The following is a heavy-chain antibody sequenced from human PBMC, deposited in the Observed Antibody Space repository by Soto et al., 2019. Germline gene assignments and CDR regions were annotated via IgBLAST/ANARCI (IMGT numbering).Heavy chain of an antibody. Sequence: EVQLVESGGALVQPGGSLRLSCAASGFTFSTNSMSWVRQAPGKGLEWVSYISSSSDTIYYADSVKGRFSISRDNVNNSLYLLMNSLRDEDTAVYYCASRGWLDAWGQGTQVTVSA. J-gene: IGHJ5*02. CDR2: ISSSSDTI. CDR1: GFTFSTNS. CDR3: ASRGWLDA. V-gene: IGHV3-48*02. D-gene: IGHD3-16*01.